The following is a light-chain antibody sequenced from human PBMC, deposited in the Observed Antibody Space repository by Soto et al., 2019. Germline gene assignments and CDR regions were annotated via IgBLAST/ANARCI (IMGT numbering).Light chain of an antibody. V-gene: IGLV2-14*01. J-gene: IGLJ2*01. CDR2: DVS. CDR3: SSYTSSSTRDVV. Sequence: QSALTQPASVSGSPGQSITISCTGTSSDVGGYNYVSWYQQHPGKAPKLMIYDVSNRPSGVSNRFSGSKSGNTASLTIPGLHAEDEADYYCSSYTSSSTRDVVFGGGTKLTVL. CDR1: SSDVGGYNY.